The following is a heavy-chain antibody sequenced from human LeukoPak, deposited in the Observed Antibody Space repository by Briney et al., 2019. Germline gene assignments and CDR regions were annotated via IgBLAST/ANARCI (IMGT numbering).Heavy chain of an antibody. Sequence: GGSLRLSCAASGFTFSSHAMSWVRQAPGKGLEWVSAISGSGGSTYYADSVKGRFTISRDNSKNTLYLQMNSLRAEDTAVYYCAKDCRYCSSTSCYAGWFDPWGQGTLVTVSS. V-gene: IGHV3-23*01. J-gene: IGHJ5*02. CDR2: ISGSGGST. D-gene: IGHD2-2*01. CDR1: GFTFSSHA. CDR3: AKDCRYCSSTSCYAGWFDP.